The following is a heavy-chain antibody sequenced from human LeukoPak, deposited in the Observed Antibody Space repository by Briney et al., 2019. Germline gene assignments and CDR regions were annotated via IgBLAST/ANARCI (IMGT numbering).Heavy chain of an antibody. CDR2: MNPNSGNT. V-gene: IGHV1-8*03. D-gene: IGHD3-3*01. J-gene: IGHJ4*02. CDR3: ARTYDFWSGYYPFDY. Sequence: ASVKVSCKASGYTFTSYDINWVRQATGQGLEWMGWMNPNSGNTGYAQKFQGRVTITRNTSISTAYMELSSLRSEDTAVYYCARTYDFWSGYYPFDYWGQGTLVTVFS. CDR1: GYTFTSYD.